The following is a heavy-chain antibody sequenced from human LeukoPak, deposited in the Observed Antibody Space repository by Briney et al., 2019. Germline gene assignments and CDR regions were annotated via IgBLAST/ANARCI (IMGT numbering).Heavy chain of an antibody. CDR3: TRDPSDDDRSDY. Sequence: GGSLRLSCAASGFTVSNYMSWVRQAPGKGLQWVSVIYADGSTYYADSVKGRFTTSRDISKNTLYLQVNRLRAEDTAVYYCTRDPSDDDRSDYWGQGTLVTVSS. D-gene: IGHD2-21*02. CDR2: IYADGST. CDR1: GFTVSNY. J-gene: IGHJ4*02. V-gene: IGHV3-66*02.